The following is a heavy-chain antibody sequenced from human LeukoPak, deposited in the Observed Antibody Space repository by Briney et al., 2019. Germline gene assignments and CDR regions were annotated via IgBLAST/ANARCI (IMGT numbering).Heavy chain of an antibody. CDR1: GFTFDDYA. V-gene: IGHV3-9*01. CDR2: ISWNSGSI. CDR3: AKGKTYYDFWSGYYTNDY. J-gene: IGHJ4*02. Sequence: GGSLRLSCAASGFTFDDYAMHWVRHAPGKGLEWVSGISWNSGSIGYADSVKGRFTISRDNAKNSLYLQMNSLRAEDTAVYYCAKGKTYYDFWSGYYTNDYWGQGTLVTVSS. D-gene: IGHD3-3*01.